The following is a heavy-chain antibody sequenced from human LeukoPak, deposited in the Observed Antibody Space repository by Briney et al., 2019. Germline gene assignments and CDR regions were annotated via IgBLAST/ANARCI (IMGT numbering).Heavy chain of an antibody. V-gene: IGHV3-11*01. Sequence: NTGGSLRLSCAASGFTFNHFWMSWIRQAPGKGLEWVSYISSSGSTIYYADSVKGRFTISRDNAKNSLYLQMNSLRAEDTAVYYCARESRIVVVTAMFLGGFDYWGQGTLVTVSS. J-gene: IGHJ4*02. CDR3: ARESRIVVVTAMFLGGFDY. D-gene: IGHD2-21*02. CDR1: GFTFNHFW. CDR2: ISSSGSTI.